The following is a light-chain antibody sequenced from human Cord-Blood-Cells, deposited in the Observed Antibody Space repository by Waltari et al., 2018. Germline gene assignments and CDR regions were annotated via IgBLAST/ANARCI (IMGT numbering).Light chain of an antibody. CDR1: SSDVGGYNY. Sequence: QSPLTQPASVSGSPGQSITISCTGTSSDVGGYNYVSWYQQNPGKAPKLMIYDVSNRPSGVSNRFSGSKSGNTASLTISGLQAEDEADYYCSSYTSSSTLVVFGGGTKLTVL. J-gene: IGLJ2*01. CDR2: DVS. V-gene: IGLV2-14*01. CDR3: SSYTSSSTLVV.